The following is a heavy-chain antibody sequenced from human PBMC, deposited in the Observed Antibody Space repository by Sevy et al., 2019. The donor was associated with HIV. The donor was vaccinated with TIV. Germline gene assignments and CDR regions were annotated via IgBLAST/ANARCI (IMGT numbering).Heavy chain of an antibody. V-gene: IGHV1-18*01. D-gene: IGHD3-22*01. J-gene: IGHJ4*02. CDR2: ISGYNGNT. Sequence: ASVKVSCKTSGYTSTNYGVTWVRRAPGQGLEWMGWISGYNGNTKYAEKLQNRVTMTTDTSTSTAYMELRSLRHDDTAVYYCARDESFSLIVVDLDYWGQRTLVTVSS. CDR1: GYTSTNYG. CDR3: ARDESFSLIVVDLDY.